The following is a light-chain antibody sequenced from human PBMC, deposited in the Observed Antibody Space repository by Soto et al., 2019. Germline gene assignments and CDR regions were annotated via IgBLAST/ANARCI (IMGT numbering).Light chain of an antibody. CDR2: VAS. V-gene: IGKV1-39*01. J-gene: IGKJ3*01. CDR3: QQRYIPPFA. Sequence: DIQMTQSPSPLSASVGDRVTITCRASQSISSYLNWYQQKPGKAPKLLIYVASRLQSGVPSRFSGSGTGTEFTHTNRSLQPEDVSTYYCQQRYIPPFAFGPGTIVHMK. CDR1: QSISSY.